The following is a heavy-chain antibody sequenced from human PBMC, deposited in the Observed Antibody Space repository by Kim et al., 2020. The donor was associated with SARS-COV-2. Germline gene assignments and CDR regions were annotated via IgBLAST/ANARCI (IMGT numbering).Heavy chain of an antibody. D-gene: IGHD2-15*01. V-gene: IGHV4-39*07. CDR3: ARGERYCSGGSCYSFD. J-gene: IGHJ4*01. CDR1: GGSISSSSYY. CDR2: IYYSGST. Sequence: SETLSLTCTVSGGSISSSSYYWGWIRQPPGKGLEWIGSIYYSGSTYYNPSLKSRVTISVDTSKNQFSLKLSSVTAADTAVYYCARGERYCSGGSCYSFD.